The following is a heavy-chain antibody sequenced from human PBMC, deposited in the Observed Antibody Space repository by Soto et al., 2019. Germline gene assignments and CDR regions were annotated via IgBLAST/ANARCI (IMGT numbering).Heavy chain of an antibody. CDR1: GGSISSYY. J-gene: IGHJ4*02. CDR2: IYYSGST. CDR3: ARGGSGGTLFDRFDY. Sequence: SETLSLTCTVSGGSISSYYWSWIRQPPGKGLEWIGYIYYSGSTNYNPSLKSRVTISVDTSKNQFSLKLSSVTAADTAVYYCARGGSGGTLFDRFDYWGQGTLVTVSS. D-gene: IGHD2-15*01. V-gene: IGHV4-59*01.